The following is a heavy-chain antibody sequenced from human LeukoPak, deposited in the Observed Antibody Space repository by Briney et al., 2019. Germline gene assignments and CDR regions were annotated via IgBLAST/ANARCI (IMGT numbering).Heavy chain of an antibody. J-gene: IGHJ4*02. CDR2: IGTGGTPI. D-gene: IGHD3-16*01. CDR3: ARIYGGY. Sequence: GGSLRLSCAASGFTFRDYYMSWIRQAPGKGLEWVSYIGTGGTPIDYADSVKGRFTISRDDAKSSLYLQMNNVRAKDMAFYYCARIYGGYWGQGALVSVSS. V-gene: IGHV3-11*01. CDR1: GFTFRDYY.